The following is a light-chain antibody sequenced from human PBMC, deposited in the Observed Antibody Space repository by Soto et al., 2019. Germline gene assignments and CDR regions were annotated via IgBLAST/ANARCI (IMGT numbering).Light chain of an antibody. CDR2: KTS. CDR3: QQYNSYSPYT. J-gene: IGKJ2*01. Sequence: DIQMTQSPSTLSASVGDRVTITCRASQSIDSWLAWYQQKPGKAPKLLIYKTSNLESGVPSRFSGSGSGTEFSLTISSLQPDDFATYYCQQYNSYSPYTFGQGTKLEIK. CDR1: QSIDSW. V-gene: IGKV1-5*03.